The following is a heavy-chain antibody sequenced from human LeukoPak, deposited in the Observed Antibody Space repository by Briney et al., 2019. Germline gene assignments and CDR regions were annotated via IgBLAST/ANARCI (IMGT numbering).Heavy chain of an antibody. J-gene: IGHJ4*02. CDR1: GFTFSSYG. CDR2: ISYDGSNK. V-gene: IGHV3-30*18. Sequence: GGSLRLSCAASGFTFSSYGMHWVRRAPGKGLEWVAVISYDGSNKYYADSVKGRFTISRDNSKNTLYLQMNSLRAEDTAVYYCAKDLYSAVPAASDYWGQGTLVTVSS. D-gene: IGHD2-2*01. CDR3: AKDLYSAVPAASDY.